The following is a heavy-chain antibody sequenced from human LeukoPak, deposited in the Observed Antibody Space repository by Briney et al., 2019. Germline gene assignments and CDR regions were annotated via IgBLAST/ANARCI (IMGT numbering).Heavy chain of an antibody. CDR3: ARGVPDEITMIVVVDAFDI. J-gene: IGHJ3*02. D-gene: IGHD3-22*01. Sequence: SETLTLTCTVSGGSISSYYWSWIRQPPGKGLEWIGRIYASGSTNYNPSLKSRVTISVDKSKNQCSLKLSSVTAADTAVYYCARGVPDEITMIVVVDAFDIWGQGTMVTVSS. CDR1: GGSISSYY. CDR2: IYASGST. V-gene: IGHV4-4*07.